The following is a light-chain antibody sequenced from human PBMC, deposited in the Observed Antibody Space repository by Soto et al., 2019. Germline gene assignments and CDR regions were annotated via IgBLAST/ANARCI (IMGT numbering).Light chain of an antibody. V-gene: IGKV2D-29*02. CDR1: QSLLHITGETF. Sequence: DVVMTQTPLSLSVAPGQPASISCKSSQSLLHITGETFLFWYLQKPGQSPPLLIYELSTRVSGVPDRFSGSGSCTDFTLEISRVETDDVGIYYCMQSTQLPPTFGQGTRLGIE. CDR3: MQSTQLPPT. CDR2: ELS. J-gene: IGKJ5*01.